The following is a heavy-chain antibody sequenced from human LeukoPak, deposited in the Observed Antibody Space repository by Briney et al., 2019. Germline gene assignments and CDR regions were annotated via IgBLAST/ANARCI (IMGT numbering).Heavy chain of an antibody. V-gene: IGHV1-2*02. J-gene: IGHJ3*02. Sequence: GASVKVSCKASGYTFTGYYMHWVRQAPGQGLEWMGWINPNSGGTNYAQKFQGRVTMTRDTSISTAYMELSRLRSDDTAVYYCARDAGIVVVVAAISRHDAFDIWGQGTMVTVSS. CDR1: GYTFTGYY. CDR2: INPNSGGT. D-gene: IGHD2-15*01. CDR3: ARDAGIVVVVAAISRHDAFDI.